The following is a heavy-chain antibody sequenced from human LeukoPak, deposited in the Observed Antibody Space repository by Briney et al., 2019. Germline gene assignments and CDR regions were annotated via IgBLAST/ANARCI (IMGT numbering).Heavy chain of an antibody. CDR1: GFTFSSYA. J-gene: IGHJ4*02. D-gene: IGHD3-10*01. CDR3: ARSVWFGEFHAPDY. Sequence: PGRSLRLSCAASGFTFSSYAMHWVCQAPGKGLEWVAVISYDGSNKYYADSVKGRFTISRDNSKNTLYLQMNSLRAEDTAVYYCARSVWFGEFHAPDYWGQGTLVTVSS. CDR2: ISYDGSNK. V-gene: IGHV3-30-3*01.